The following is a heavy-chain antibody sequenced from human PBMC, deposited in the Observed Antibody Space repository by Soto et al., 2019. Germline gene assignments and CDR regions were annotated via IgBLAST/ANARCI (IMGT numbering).Heavy chain of an antibody. V-gene: IGHV3-64*01. CDR3: AREEAAALDY. D-gene: IGHD6-13*01. Sequence: EVQLVESGGGLVQPGGSLRLSCAASGFTFSSYAMHWVRQAPGKGLEYVSAISSNGGSTYYANSVKGRFTISRDNSKNTLYLQMGSLRAEDMAVYYCAREEAAALDYWGQGTLVTVSS. CDR2: ISSNGGST. CDR1: GFTFSSYA. J-gene: IGHJ4*02.